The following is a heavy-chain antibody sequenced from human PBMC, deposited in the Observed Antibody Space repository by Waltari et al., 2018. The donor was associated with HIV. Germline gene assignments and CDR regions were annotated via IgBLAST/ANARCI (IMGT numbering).Heavy chain of an antibody. CDR1: GFIFSDFA. CDR3: ARPVGSGYGYYFDF. CDR2: LWSDGSNQ. Sequence: QVQLVESGGGVVQPGRSLRLSCEVSGFIFSDFAMHWVRQAPGKGLGWGAVLWSDGSNQQYADSVKGRFTISKDNLKNTLYLQMDALRVDDTAVYYCARPVGSGYGYYFDFWGQGTLVTVSS. D-gene: IGHD3-10*01. J-gene: IGHJ4*02. V-gene: IGHV3-33*01.